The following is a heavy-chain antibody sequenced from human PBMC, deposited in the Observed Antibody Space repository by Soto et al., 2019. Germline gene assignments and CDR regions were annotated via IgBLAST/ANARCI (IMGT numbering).Heavy chain of an antibody. Sequence: QVQVVQSGAEVKRPGSSVNVSCKASGGYFNNRQTLNSYPISWVRQAPGQGLEWMGGIIPLFGTTNYAQRFQGRVTITAEKSTSTNYLELKKVTSDETAVYYCAKSWGGEIYYYSYALDVRGQGTTVTVSS. CDR2: IIPLFGTT. CDR3: AKSWGGEIYYYSYALDV. CDR1: GGYFNNRQTLNSYP. V-gene: IGHV1-69*06. J-gene: IGHJ6*02. D-gene: IGHD3-10*01.